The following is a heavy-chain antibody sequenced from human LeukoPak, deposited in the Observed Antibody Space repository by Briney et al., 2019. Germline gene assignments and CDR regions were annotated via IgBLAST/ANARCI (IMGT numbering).Heavy chain of an antibody. J-gene: IGHJ4*02. Sequence: GGSLRLSCAASGFTFSSYSMNWVRQAPGKGLEWVSYISSSSSTIYYADSVNGRFTISRDNSENTLYLQMNSLSAEATAVYSCARGFCTSSSCYNDYWGQGTLVTVSS. D-gene: IGHD2-2*02. CDR2: ISSSSSTI. CDR3: ARGFCTSSSCYNDY. V-gene: IGHV3-48*01. CDR1: GFTFSSYS.